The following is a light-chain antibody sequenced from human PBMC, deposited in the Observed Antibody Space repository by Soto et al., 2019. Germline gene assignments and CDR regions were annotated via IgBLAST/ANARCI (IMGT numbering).Light chain of an antibody. Sequence: QSALTQPASVSGSPGQSITISCTGTSSDVGGYKYVSWYQQHPGKAPKLMIYDVSDRPSGISSRFSGFKSGNTASLTISGLQADDEADYYCSSHTSTSTVVFGGGTKVTVL. CDR3: SSHTSTSTVV. CDR2: DVS. CDR1: SSDVGGYKY. J-gene: IGLJ2*01. V-gene: IGLV2-14*01.